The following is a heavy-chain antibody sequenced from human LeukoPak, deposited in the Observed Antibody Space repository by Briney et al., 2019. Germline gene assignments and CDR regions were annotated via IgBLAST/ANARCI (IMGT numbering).Heavy chain of an antibody. Sequence: PGGSLRLSCAASGFTFSSYAMHWVRLAPGKGLEWVAVISYDGSNKFYANSVKGRFTISRDNSKNTLNLQMNSLRAEDTAVYYCAKTWDYYDTFLSFDIWGQGTLVTVSS. V-gene: IGHV3-30*18. D-gene: IGHD3-22*01. CDR2: ISYDGSNK. CDR1: GFTFSSYA. CDR3: AKTWDYYDTFLSFDI. J-gene: IGHJ3*02.